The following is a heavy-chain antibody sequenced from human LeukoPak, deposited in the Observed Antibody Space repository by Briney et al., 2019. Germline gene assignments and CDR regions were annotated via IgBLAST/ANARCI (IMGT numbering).Heavy chain of an antibody. CDR1: GYTFTSYA. V-gene: IGHV1-3*01. CDR3: AREGVGATEIFGY. D-gene: IGHD1-26*01. J-gene: IGHJ4*02. Sequence: ASVKVSCKASGYTFTSYAIHWVRQAPGQRLEWMGWINAGNGNTKYSQKFQGRVTITRDTSASTSYMELSSLRSEDTAVYYCAREGVGATEIFGYWGQGTLVTVSS. CDR2: INAGNGNT.